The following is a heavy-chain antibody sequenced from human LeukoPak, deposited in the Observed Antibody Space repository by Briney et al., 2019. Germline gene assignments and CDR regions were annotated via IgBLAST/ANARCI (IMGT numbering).Heavy chain of an antibody. CDR2: IYYSGST. CDR3: ARAVSGHFDY. CDR1: GGSFSGYY. D-gene: IGHD6-19*01. J-gene: IGHJ4*02. Sequence: SETLSLTCAVYGGSFSGYYWSWIRQPPGKGLEWTGYIYYSGSTNYNPSLKSRVTISVDTSKNQFSLKLSSVTAADTAIYYCARAVSGHFDYWGQGTLVTVSS. V-gene: IGHV4-59*08.